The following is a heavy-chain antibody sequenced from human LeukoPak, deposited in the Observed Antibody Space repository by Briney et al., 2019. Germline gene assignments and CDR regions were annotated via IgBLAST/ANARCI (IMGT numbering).Heavy chain of an antibody. J-gene: IGHJ4*02. CDR3: ARVGYKYADF. V-gene: IGHV1-2*02. CDR1: GYTFTAYD. Sequence: ASVKVSCKASGYTFTAYDIRWMRQSPRQGLEWLGWISPNSGDTNYAQNFQGRVTMTSDSSISTVFMELSRLSSDDTAVYFCARVGYKYADFWGQGSQVTVSS. D-gene: IGHD5-18*01. CDR2: ISPNSGDT.